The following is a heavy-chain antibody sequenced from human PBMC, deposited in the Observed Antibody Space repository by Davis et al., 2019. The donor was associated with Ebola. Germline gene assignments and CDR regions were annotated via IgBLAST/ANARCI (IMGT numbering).Heavy chain of an antibody. J-gene: IGHJ4*02. CDR2: INQDGTAT. CDR1: GFSFGPSW. V-gene: IGHV3-7*01. D-gene: IGHD4-17*01. Sequence: PGGSLRLSCTASGFSFGPSWMTWVRQAPGKGLEWLANINQDGTATNYVDSVKGRFTISRDNAENSLFLQMNSLRAEDTAVYYCARVHATVTTRMGYFDYWGQGTLVTVSS. CDR3: ARVHATVTTRMGYFDY.